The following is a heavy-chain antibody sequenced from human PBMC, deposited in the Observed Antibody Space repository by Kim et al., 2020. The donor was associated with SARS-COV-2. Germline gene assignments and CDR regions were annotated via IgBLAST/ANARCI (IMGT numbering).Heavy chain of an antibody. J-gene: IGHJ5*02. Sequence: SQTLSLTCTVSGDSISDYYWTWIRQPPGKDLEWIGYMHHSGSGSYNPSLESRVTISVDMSKNQFSLKLTSVTAADTAMYYCARRRGRGTHKDWFDPWGQGTLVIVSS. CDR3: ARRRGRGTHKDWFDP. CDR2: MHHSGSG. CDR1: GDSISDYY. D-gene: IGHD3-10*01. V-gene: IGHV4-59*08.